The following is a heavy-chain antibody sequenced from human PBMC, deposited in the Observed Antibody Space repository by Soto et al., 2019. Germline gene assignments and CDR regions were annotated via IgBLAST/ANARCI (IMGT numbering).Heavy chain of an antibody. Sequence: SETLSLTCTVSCYSIRSSSYWGWIRQPPGKGLEWIGSIYSTGNTYYNPSLNSQVTISVDTSKNQFSLNVISVTAADTAVYYCRRSSRYSTDVWXQGTTVT. CDR3: RRSSRYSTDV. CDR2: IYSTGNT. CDR1: CYSIRSSSY. D-gene: IGHD6-13*01. V-gene: IGHV4-38-2*02. J-gene: IGHJ6*02.